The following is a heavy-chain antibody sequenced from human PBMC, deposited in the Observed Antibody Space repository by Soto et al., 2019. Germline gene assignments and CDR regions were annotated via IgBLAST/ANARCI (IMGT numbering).Heavy chain of an antibody. CDR2: IYSGGST. J-gene: IGHJ6*03. D-gene: IGHD5-12*01. V-gene: IGHV3-66*01. CDR1: GFTVSSNY. CDR3: ARDFRAYDPRAYYYYYMDV. Sequence: EVQLVESGGGLVQPGGSLRLSCAASGFTVSSNYMSWVRQAPGKGLEWVSVIYSGGSTYYADSVKGRFTISRDNSKNTLYLQMNSLRAEDTAVYYCARDFRAYDPRAYYYYYMDVWGKGTTVTVSS.